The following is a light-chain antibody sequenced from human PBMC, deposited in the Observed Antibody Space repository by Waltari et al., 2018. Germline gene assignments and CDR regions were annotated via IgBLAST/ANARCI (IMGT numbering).Light chain of an antibody. CDR2: GAY. J-gene: IGKJ2*01. Sequence: EIVLTQSPGTLSLSPGERATLSCRTSQRVSTTFLSWYQQKPGQAPRLLIYGAYNRATGIPDRVSGSGSGTDFTLTISRLEPEDFAVFYCQQYDASPPMYTFGQGTKLEIK. CDR3: QQYDASPPMYT. CDR1: QRVSTTF. V-gene: IGKV3-20*01.